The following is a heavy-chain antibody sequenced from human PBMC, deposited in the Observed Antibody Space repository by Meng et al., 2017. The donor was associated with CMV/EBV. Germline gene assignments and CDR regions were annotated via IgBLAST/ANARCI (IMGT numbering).Heavy chain of an antibody. V-gene: IGHV1-8*01. CDR1: GYTFTSYD. CDR3: ARYTYLYYYYYGMDV. Sequence: ASVKVSCKASGYTFTSYDINWVRQATGQGLEWMGWMNPNSGNTGYAQKFQGRVTMTRNTSISTAYMELSSLRSEDTAVYYCARYTYLYYYYYGMDVRGQGTTVTVSS. J-gene: IGHJ6*02. CDR2: MNPNSGNT.